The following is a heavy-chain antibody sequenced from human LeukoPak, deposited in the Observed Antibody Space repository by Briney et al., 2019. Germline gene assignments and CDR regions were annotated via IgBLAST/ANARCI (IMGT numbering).Heavy chain of an antibody. D-gene: IGHD6-19*01. J-gene: IGHJ4*02. V-gene: IGHV3-74*01. CDR3: ARGANIALAPIDF. CDR1: GFTFRSYW. Sequence: PGGSLRLSCAASGFTFRSYWMHWVRHAPGKGLVWVSRINSDGSSTSYADSVKGRSTISRDNAKNTLYLQMNSLRAEDTAVYYCARGANIALAPIDFWGQGTLVTVSS. CDR2: INSDGSST.